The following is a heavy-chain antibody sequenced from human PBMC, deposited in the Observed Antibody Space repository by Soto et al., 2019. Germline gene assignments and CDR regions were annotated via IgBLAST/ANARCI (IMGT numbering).Heavy chain of an antibody. CDR2: IYPGDSDT. V-gene: IGHV5-51*01. D-gene: IGHD2-2*01. J-gene: IGHJ4*02. CDR1: GYSFTSYW. CDR3: ARLAQIVVVPAALDY. Sequence: PGESLKISCKGSGYSFTSYWIGWVRQMPGKGLEWMGIIYPGDSDTRYSPSFQGQVTISADKSISTAYLQWSSLKASDTAMYYCARLAQIVVVPAALDYWGQGTLVTVSS.